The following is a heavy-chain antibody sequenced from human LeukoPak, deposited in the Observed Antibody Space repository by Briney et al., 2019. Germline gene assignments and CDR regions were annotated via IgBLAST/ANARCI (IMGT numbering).Heavy chain of an antibody. CDR1: GFTFGGYD. V-gene: IGHV3-48*03. D-gene: IGHD3-3*01. J-gene: IGHJ4*02. Sequence: GGSLRLSCAAPGFTFGGYDMNWVRQAPGKGLEWVSYIGSSGGTKYYADPVKGRFTISRDNAKNSMSLQMNSLRAEDTAVYYCAREFGGIFDFWGQGTLVTVSS. CDR2: IGSSGGTK. CDR3: AREFGGIFDF.